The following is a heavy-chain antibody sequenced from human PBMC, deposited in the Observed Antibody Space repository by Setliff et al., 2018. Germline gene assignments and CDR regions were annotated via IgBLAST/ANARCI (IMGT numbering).Heavy chain of an antibody. J-gene: IGHJ3*02. Sequence: SETLSLTCTVSGGSIGPHYWSWIRQHPGKGLEWIGYFYNSGNTYYNPSLKSRFTISFDTPKNQFSLRLSSVTAVDTAVYYCARVQRYKGAFDIWGPGTLVTVSS. CDR2: FYNSGNT. D-gene: IGHD3-9*01. CDR1: GGSIGPHY. CDR3: ARVQRYKGAFDI. V-gene: IGHV4-31*03.